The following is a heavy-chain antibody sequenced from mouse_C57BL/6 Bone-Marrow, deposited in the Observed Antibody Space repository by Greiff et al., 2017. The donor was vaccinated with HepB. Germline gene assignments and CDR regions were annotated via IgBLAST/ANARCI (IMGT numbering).Heavy chain of an antibody. V-gene: IGHV2-2*01. CDR3: ARNLLYYYGSSYKDYAMDY. Sequence: VQLQQSGPGLVQPSQSLSITCTVSGFSLTSYGVHWVRQSPGKGLEWLGVIWSGGSTDYNAAFISRLSISKDNSKSQVFFKMNSLQADDTAIYYCARNLLYYYGSSYKDYAMDYWGQGTSVTVSS. D-gene: IGHD1-1*01. J-gene: IGHJ4*01. CDR1: GFSLTSYG. CDR2: IWSGGST.